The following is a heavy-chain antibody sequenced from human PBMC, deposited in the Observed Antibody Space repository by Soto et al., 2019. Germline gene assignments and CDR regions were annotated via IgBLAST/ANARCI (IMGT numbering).Heavy chain of an antibody. D-gene: IGHD2-15*01. CDR1: GGSFSGYY. Sequence: SETLSLTCAVYGGSFSGYYWSWIRQPPGKGLEWIGEINHSGSTNYNPSLKSRVTISVDTSKNQFSLKLSSVTAAVTAVYYCGRDMVVVVVAATPRGAFDIWGQGTMVTVSS. J-gene: IGHJ3*02. V-gene: IGHV4-34*01. CDR2: INHSGST. CDR3: GRDMVVVVVAATPRGAFDI.